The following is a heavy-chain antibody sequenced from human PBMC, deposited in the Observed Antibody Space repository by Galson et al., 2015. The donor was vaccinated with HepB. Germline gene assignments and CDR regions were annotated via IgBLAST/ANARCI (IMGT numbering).Heavy chain of an antibody. Sequence: SVKVSCKASGDSFSNYAVNWVRQAPGKGLEWMGRIVPIVGRRDYAQRLQGRVTIIADKDTPTVYLDLRSLKSEDTAVYYCATCPLNSGADTAEYLQYWVQGTLLTVSS. V-gene: IGHV1-69*04. CDR3: ATCPLNSGADTAEYLQY. J-gene: IGHJ1*01. D-gene: IGHD7-27*01. CDR2: IVPIVGRR. CDR1: GDSFSNYA.